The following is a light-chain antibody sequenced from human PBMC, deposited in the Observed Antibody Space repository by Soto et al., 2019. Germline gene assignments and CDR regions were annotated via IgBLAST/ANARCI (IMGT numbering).Light chain of an antibody. CDR1: QSISNW. Sequence: DIQMTQSPSTLSASVGDRVTITCRASQSISNWLAWYQQKPGEAPNLLIYKASTLESGVPSRFSGSGYGTEFALTSSSLQPEDFATYYCQQYSYYSTFGQGTKVEVK. CDR3: QQYSYYST. V-gene: IGKV1-5*03. CDR2: KAS. J-gene: IGKJ1*01.